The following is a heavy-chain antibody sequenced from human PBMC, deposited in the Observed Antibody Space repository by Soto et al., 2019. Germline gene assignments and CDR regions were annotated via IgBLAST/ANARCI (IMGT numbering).Heavy chain of an antibody. J-gene: IGHJ3*02. V-gene: IGHV3-21*01. CDR3: ARNMVPCTFDI. CDR2: ISSSSSYI. CDR1: GFTFSSYS. Sequence: GGSLRLSCAASGFTFSSYSMNWVRQAPGKGLEWVSSISSSSSYIYYADSVKGRFTISRDNAKNSLYLQMNSLRAEDTAVYYCARNMVPCTFDIWGQGTMVTVSS. D-gene: IGHD3-10*01.